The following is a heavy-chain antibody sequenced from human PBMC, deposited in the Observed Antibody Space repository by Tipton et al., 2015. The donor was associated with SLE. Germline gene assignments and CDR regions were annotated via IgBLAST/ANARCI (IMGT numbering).Heavy chain of an antibody. Sequence: SLRLSCAASGFTFSSYAMSWVRQAPGKGLEWVSAISGSGGSTYYADSVKGRFTISRDNSKNTLYLQMNSLRAEDTAAYYCAKSDHSSDAFDIWGQGTMVTVSS. V-gene: IGHV3-23*01. D-gene: IGHD3-22*01. CDR2: ISGSGGST. CDR3: AKSDHSSDAFDI. CDR1: GFTFSSYA. J-gene: IGHJ3*02.